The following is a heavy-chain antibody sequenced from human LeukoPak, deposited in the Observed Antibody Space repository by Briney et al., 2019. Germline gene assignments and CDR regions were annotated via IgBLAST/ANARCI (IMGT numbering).Heavy chain of an antibody. V-gene: IGHV4-4*02. J-gene: IGHJ3*02. CDR2: IYHSGST. CDR1: GGSISSSNW. Sequence: PSETLSLTCAVSGGSISSSNWWSWVRQPPGKGLEWIGEIYHSGSTNYNPSLKSRVTISVDTSKNQFSLKLSSVTAADTAVYYCARHVVQSWIQLWWDAFDIWGQGTMVTVSS. CDR3: ARHVVQSWIQLWWDAFDI. D-gene: IGHD5-18*01.